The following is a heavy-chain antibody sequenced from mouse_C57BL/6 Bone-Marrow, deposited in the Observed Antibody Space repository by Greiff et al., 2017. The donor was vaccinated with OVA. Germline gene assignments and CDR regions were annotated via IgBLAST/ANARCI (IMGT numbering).Heavy chain of an antibody. V-gene: IGHV1-39*01. J-gene: IGHJ2*01. CDR2: INPNYGTT. CDR3: ARERGTTKKYYFDD. Sequence: EVQLVESGPELVKPGASVKISCKASGYSFTDYNMNWVKQSNGKSLEWIGVINPNYGTTSYNQKFKGKATLTVDQSSSTAYMQLNSLTSEDSAVFYAARERGTTKKYYFDDWGKGTTLTVSS. CDR1: GYSFTDYN. D-gene: IGHD2-1*01.